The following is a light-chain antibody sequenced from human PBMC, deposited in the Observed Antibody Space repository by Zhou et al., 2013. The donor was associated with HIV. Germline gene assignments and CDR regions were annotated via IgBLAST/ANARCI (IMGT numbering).Light chain of an antibody. CDR2: DAS. CDR3: QKYNSAPLT. Sequence: DIQLTQSPSSLSASVGDRVTITCQASQYINNHLNWFQQKPGKVPKLLIYDASNLATGVPSKFNAGKSGTDFTLTISGLQPEDAATYYCQKYNSAPLTFGGGTKVEIK. V-gene: IGKV1-33*01. CDR1: QYINNH. J-gene: IGKJ4*01.